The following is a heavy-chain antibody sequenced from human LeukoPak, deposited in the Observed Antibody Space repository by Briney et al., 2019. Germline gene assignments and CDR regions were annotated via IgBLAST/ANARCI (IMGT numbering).Heavy chain of an antibody. CDR1: GFTFSDYN. J-gene: IGHJ4*02. CDR3: AKSRLRTTVVTPHFDY. D-gene: IGHD4-23*01. Sequence: GGSLRLSCAASGFTFSDYNMRWIRQAPGKGLEWVSSISRSGSTKYYADSVKGRFTISRDNAKNSLFLQMNSLRAEDTAVYYCAKSRLRTTVVTPHFDYWGQGTLVTVSS. CDR2: ISRSGSTK. V-gene: IGHV3-11*01.